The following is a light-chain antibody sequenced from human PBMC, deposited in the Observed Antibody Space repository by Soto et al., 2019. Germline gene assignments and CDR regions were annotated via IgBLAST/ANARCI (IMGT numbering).Light chain of an antibody. Sequence: QSVLTQSPSASGTPGQRVTISCSGSRSNIGSNTVSWYQQLPGAAPQLLIYSNYHRPSGVPDRFSGSESGTSASLAISGLQSEDEADYYCATWDDSLNGPVFGGGTQLTVL. J-gene: IGLJ2*01. CDR1: RSNIGSNT. V-gene: IGLV1-44*01. CDR3: ATWDDSLNGPV. CDR2: SNY.